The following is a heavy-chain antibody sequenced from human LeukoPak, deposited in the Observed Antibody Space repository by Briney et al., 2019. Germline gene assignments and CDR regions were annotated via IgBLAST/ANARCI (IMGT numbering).Heavy chain of an antibody. J-gene: IGHJ5*02. CDR2: ISGSGGGT. V-gene: IGHV3-23*01. Sequence: GGSLRLSCAASGFTFSSYAMSWVRQAPGKGLEWVSAISGSGGGTYYADSVKGRFTISRDNAKKSLYLQMNSLRAEDTAVYYCARGPIAAAGTEGWFDPWGQGTLVTVSS. CDR1: GFTFSSYA. CDR3: ARGPIAAAGTEGWFDP. D-gene: IGHD6-13*01.